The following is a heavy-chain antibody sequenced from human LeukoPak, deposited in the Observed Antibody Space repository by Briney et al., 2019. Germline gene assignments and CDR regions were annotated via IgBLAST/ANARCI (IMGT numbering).Heavy chain of an antibody. CDR2: IRSKGYGGTT. J-gene: IGHJ6*02. Sequence: GRSLRHSCTTSGFNFGDYAMTWVRQAPGKGLEWVGFIRSKGYGGTTEYAASVKGRFTISRDDSKSIAYLQMNSLKTEDTAVYYCTRDRGVGATLYYYYGMDVWGQGTTVTVSS. D-gene: IGHD1-26*01. CDR3: TRDRGVGATLYYYYGMDV. V-gene: IGHV3-49*04. CDR1: GFNFGDYA.